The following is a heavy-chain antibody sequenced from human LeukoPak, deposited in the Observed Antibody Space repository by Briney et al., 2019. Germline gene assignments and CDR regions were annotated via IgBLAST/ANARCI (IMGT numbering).Heavy chain of an antibody. Sequence: SETLSLTCTVSGASISIDSWTWIRQPPGKGLEWIGYISNSGDTKSDPSLNSRVTMSLDTSKNEFSLKLTSVTAADTAVYYCARRSNYYTMGYYGRIYYFYMDVWGRGTTVTVSS. J-gene: IGHJ6*03. CDR3: ARRSNYYTMGYYGRIYYFYMDV. CDR2: ISNSGDT. V-gene: IGHV4-59*08. CDR1: GASISIDS. D-gene: IGHD1-26*01.